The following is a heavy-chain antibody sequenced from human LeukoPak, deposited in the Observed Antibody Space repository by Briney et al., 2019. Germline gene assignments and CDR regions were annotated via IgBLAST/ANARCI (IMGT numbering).Heavy chain of an antibody. D-gene: IGHD5-12*01. CDR3: ATPSRGYSGYDYYFGY. V-gene: IGHV3-7*01. J-gene: IGHJ4*02. CDR1: GFTFSSYW. Sequence: SGGSLRLSCAASGFTFSSYWMSWVRQAPGKGLEWVANIKQDGSEKYYVDSVKGRFTISRDNAKNSLYLQMNSLRAEDTAVYYCATPSRGYSGYDYYFGYWGQGTLVTVSS. CDR2: IKQDGSEK.